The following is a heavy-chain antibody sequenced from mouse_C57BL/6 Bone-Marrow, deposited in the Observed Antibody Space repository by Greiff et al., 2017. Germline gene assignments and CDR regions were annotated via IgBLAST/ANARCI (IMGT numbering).Heavy chain of an antibody. CDR2: IDPENGDT. D-gene: IGHD1-1*01. Sequence: EVKVVESGAELVRPGASVKLSCTASGFNIKDDYMHWVKQRPEQGLEWIGWIDPENGDTEYASKFQGKATITADTSSNTAYLQLSSLTSEDTAVYYCTPITTVVATDYWGQSTTLTDSS. V-gene: IGHV14-4*01. J-gene: IGHJ2*01. CDR1: GFNIKDDY. CDR3: TPITTVVATDY.